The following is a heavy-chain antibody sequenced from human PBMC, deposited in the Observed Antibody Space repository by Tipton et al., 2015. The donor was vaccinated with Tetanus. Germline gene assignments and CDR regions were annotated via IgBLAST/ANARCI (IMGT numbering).Heavy chain of an antibody. J-gene: IGHJ4*02. CDR2: ISSSGATI. Sequence: SLRLSCVASGFIVSSHYMSWVRQAPGKGLEWLSYISSSGATINYADSVKGRFTLSRDTAKNSLYLLMDSLRADDTAVYYCARALIEAAGDHGDYWGQGTLVTVSS. V-gene: IGHV3-11*01. CDR1: GFIVSSHY. CDR3: ARALIEAAGDHGDY. D-gene: IGHD6-13*01.